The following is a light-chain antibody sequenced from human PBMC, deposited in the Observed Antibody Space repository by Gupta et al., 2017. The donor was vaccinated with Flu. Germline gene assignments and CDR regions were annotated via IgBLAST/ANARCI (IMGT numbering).Light chain of an antibody. V-gene: IGKV3-11*01. CDR2: DAS. CDR1: RSVNTF. J-gene: IGKJ2*01. Sequence: IFLPPSPATLSLSPGDRATLSCSSSRSVNTFFAWFQQKPGQPPRLLIYDASTRASGIPARFSGSGSGTDFTLTITSLEPEDFAIYYCQQRSNWPPYTFGQGTKLEIK. CDR3: QQRSNWPPYT.